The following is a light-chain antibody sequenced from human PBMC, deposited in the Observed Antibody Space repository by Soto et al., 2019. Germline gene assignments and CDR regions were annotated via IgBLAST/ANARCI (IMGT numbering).Light chain of an antibody. CDR3: QNDYSSQFS. CDR2: AAS. J-gene: IGKJ3*01. Sequence: DIPMTQSPSSLSASVGDRVTITCRASQDINNYLAWYQQTTGQVPQIIIYAASSLQSTVHFITPSRFRASASSTHFTLTISSLHTEDCATYYCQNDYSSQFSFGPVTTV. V-gene: IGKV1-27*01. CDR1: QDINNY.